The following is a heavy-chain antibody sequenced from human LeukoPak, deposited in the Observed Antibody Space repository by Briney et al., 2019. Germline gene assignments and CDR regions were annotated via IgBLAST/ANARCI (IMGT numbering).Heavy chain of an antibody. J-gene: IGHJ4*02. V-gene: IGHV1-69*05. Sequence: SVKVSCKASGGTFSSYAISWVRQAPGQGLEWMGRIIPIFGTANYAQKFQGRVTITMDESTSTTYMELSSLRSEDTAVYYCASRVLSSYGYYFDYWGQGTLVTVSS. CDR1: GGTFSSYA. CDR2: IIPIFGTA. D-gene: IGHD5-18*01. CDR3: ASRVLSSYGYYFDY.